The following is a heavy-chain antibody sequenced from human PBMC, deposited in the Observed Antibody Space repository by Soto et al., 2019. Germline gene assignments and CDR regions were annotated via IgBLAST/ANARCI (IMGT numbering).Heavy chain of an antibody. CDR1: GYSFTGYS. CDR2: ISAYSGNT. Sequence: ASVKVSCKASGYSFTGYSMHWVRQAPGQGLEWMGWISAYSGNTNYAQKLQGRVTMTTDTSTSTAYMELRSLRSDDTAVYYCARGRVNTAMVYGDYWGQGTLVTVSS. CDR3: ARGRVNTAMVYGDY. V-gene: IGHV1-18*04. J-gene: IGHJ4*02. D-gene: IGHD5-18*01.